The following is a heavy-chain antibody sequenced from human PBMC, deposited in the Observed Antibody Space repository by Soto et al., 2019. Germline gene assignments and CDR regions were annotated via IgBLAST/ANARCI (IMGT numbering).Heavy chain of an antibody. J-gene: IGHJ4*02. CDR2: IFHNGGT. D-gene: IGHD5-12*01. Sequence: QIQLQESGSGLVKPSRTLSLTCAVSGYSINSGGYYWSWIRQPQGKGLGWIGYIFHNGGTYYNPSLESRVTISLDRSKNQFSLKVSAVTAADTALYYCARLDGYNSFDYWGQGPLVTVSS. V-gene: IGHV4-30-2*01. CDR3: ARLDGYNSFDY. CDR1: GYSINSGGYY.